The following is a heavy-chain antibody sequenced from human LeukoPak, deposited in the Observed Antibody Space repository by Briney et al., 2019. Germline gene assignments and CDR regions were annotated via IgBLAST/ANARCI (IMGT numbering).Heavy chain of an antibody. CDR3: ASRADY. CDR1: GFTFSSYS. V-gene: IGHV3-7*01. J-gene: IGHJ4*02. CDR2: IKQDGTEK. Sequence: GGSLRLSCAASGFTFSSYSMNWVRQAPGKGLEWVASIKQDGTEKYYVDSVKGRFTISRDNAKNSVLLQMDGLRTEDTAVYYCASRADYWGQGTLVTVSS.